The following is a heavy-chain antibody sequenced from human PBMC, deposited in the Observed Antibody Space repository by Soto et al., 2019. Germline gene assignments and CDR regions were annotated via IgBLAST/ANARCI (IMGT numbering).Heavy chain of an antibody. Sequence: EVQVVESGGGLVQPGGSLRLSCAGAGFTFSSYSMHWVRQVPGKGLVWVSRLNPDGRRTNYADSVKGRFTISRDNAKNTVYLQMNSLRAEDTAVYYCARELGGGDTYWGLGTLVTVSS. CDR1: GFTFSSYS. J-gene: IGHJ4*02. CDR3: ARELGGGDTY. D-gene: IGHD2-15*01. V-gene: IGHV3-74*01. CDR2: LNPDGRRT.